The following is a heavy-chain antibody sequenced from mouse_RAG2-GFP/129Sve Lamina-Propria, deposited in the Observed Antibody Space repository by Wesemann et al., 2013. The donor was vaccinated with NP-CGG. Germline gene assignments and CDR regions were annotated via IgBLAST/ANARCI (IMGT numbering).Heavy chain of an antibody. J-gene: IGHJ1*03. CDR1: GFNIKDYY. CDR2: IDPEDGDT. Sequence: EVQLQQSGAELVRPGASVKLSCTASGFNIKDYYMHWVKQRPEQGLEWIGRIDPEDGDTEYAPKFQGKAILTADKSSSTAYMELRSLTSEDSAVYYCTRRNWDGYFDVWGTGTTVTVSS. D-gene: IGHD4-1*01. V-gene: IGHV14-1*01. CDR3: TRRNWDGYFDV.